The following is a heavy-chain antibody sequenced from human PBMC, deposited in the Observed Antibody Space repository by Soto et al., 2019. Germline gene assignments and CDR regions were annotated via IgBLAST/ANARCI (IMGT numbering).Heavy chain of an antibody. CDR2: ISHSGST. D-gene: IGHD3-3*01. J-gene: IGHJ6*02. CDR1: RGASSRGGYY. CDR3: ARAYYDFWSGTNVDGMDV. V-gene: IGHV4-31*03. Sequence: SETLSLTGTVSRGASSRGGYYWSWIRQHPGNVLEWIEYISHSGSTSYTPSLKSRVTISVDTYKNQFSLKLSSVTDADTAVYYCARAYYDFWSGTNVDGMDVWGQGPTVTVSS.